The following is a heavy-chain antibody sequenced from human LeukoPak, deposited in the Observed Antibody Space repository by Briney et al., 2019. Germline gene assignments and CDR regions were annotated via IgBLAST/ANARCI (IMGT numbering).Heavy chain of an antibody. D-gene: IGHD1-26*01. J-gene: IGHJ4*02. Sequence: PGGSLRLSCAASGFTFSGYAMYWVRQAPGKGLEWVAFIRYDGNKKYYADSVKGRLTISRDNSRNTLFLQMDSLTSEDTAVSYCAKLLLETGGIGEEFDFWGQGTLVTVSS. CDR1: GFTFSGYA. CDR3: AKLLLETGGIGEEFDF. V-gene: IGHV3-30*02. CDR2: IRYDGNKK.